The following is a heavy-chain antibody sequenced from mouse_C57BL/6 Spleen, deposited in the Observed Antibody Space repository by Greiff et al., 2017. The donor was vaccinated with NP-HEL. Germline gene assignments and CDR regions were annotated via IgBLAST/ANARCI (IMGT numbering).Heavy chain of an antibody. D-gene: IGHD2-5*01. CDR3: TRGDSNYDYAMDY. CDR2: IDPETGGT. J-gene: IGHJ4*01. V-gene: IGHV1-15*01. Sequence: VQLQQSGAELVRPGASVTLSCKASGYTFTDYEMHWVKQTPVHGLEWIGAIDPETGGTAYNQKFKGKAILTADKSSSTAYMELRRLTSEDSAVYYCTRGDSNYDYAMDYWGQGTSVTVSS. CDR1: GYTFTDYE.